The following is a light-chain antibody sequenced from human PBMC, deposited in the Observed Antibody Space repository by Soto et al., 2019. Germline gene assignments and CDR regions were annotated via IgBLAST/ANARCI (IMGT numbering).Light chain of an antibody. CDR3: QQYFRPWT. V-gene: IGKV4-1*01. CDR2: WAS. CDR1: QSVLYSSNNKNY. J-gene: IGKJ1*01. Sequence: DIVMTQSPDSLAVSLGERATINCKSSQSVLYSSNNKNYLAWYQQKPGQPPKLLIYWASTRESGVPDRFSGSGSGTDFTLTISSLQAAAVAVYYCQQYFRPWTFGQGTKVEIK.